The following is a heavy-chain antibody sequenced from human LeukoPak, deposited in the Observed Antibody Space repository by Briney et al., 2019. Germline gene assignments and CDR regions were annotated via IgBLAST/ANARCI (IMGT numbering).Heavy chain of an antibody. J-gene: IGHJ4*02. CDR1: GYTFTSSD. V-gene: IGHV1-8*01. CDR3: ARGRSGLAAAGTYDY. CDR2: INPNSGRT. Sequence: ASVKVSCKASGYTFTSSDINLVRQAAGQGLEWMGWINPNSGRTGYAQKFQGRVTMTANTSINTAYMELSSLRFDDTAVYYCARGRSGLAAAGTYDYWGQGTLITVSS. D-gene: IGHD6-13*01.